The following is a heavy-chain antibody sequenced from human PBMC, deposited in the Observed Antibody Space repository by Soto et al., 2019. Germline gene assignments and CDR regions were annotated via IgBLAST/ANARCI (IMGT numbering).Heavy chain of an antibody. V-gene: IGHV3-33*01. J-gene: IGHJ4*02. Sequence: GGSLRLSCVGSGFTFSRYGMHWLRQAPGEGLEWMAVIVNDGSDRDYAASVAGRFTISRDNSKNTLYLQMDNLGVDDTAMYYCARDDDYEANGLDYWGQGTLVTVSS. CDR2: IVNDGSDR. CDR3: ARDDDYEANGLDY. CDR1: GFTFSRYG. D-gene: IGHD4-17*01.